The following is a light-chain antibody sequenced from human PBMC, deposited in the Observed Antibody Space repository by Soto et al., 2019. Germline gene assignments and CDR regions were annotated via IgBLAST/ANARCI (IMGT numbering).Light chain of an antibody. CDR3: QQYNSYPYT. CDR1: QSISSW. J-gene: IGKJ2*01. CDR2: KAS. V-gene: IGKV1-5*03. Sequence: DIQMTQSPSTLSASVGDRVTITCRASQSISSWLAWYQQKPGKAPKLLIYKASSLESGVPSRFSGSGSGTEFTLTISSLQPDDFATYYCQQYNSYPYTFGQGKKLEIK.